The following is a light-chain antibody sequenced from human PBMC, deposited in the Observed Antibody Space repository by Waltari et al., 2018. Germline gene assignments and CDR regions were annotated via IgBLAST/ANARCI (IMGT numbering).Light chain of an antibody. J-gene: IGKJ2*01. CDR3: QQYYSIPYT. CDR2: WAS. V-gene: IGKV4-1*01. Sequence: DVVMTQSPDSLAVSLGERATINCKSSQSVLYSSNNKNYLAWYQQKPGQPPKLLISWASTRESGVSDRFSGSGSGTDFILTISSLQAEDVAVFYCQQYYSIPYTFGQGTKLEIK. CDR1: QSVLYSSNNKNY.